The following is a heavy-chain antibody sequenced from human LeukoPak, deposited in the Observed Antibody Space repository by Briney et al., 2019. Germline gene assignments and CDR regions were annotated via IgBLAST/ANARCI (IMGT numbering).Heavy chain of an antibody. CDR3: ARDVGGYSYYDY. D-gene: IGHD5-18*01. CDR2: IYYSGST. V-gene: IGHV4-59*01. CDR1: GGSISSYY. Sequence: PSETLSLTCTVSGGSISSYYWSWIRQPPGKGLEWIGYIYYSGSTNYNPSLKSRVTISVDTSKNQFSLKLSSVTAADTAVYYCARDVGGYSYYDYWGQGTLVTVSS. J-gene: IGHJ4*02.